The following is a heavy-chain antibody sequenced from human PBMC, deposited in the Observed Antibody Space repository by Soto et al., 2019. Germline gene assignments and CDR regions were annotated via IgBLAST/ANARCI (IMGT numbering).Heavy chain of an antibody. Sequence: GSLRLSCAASGFTFSDYYMSWIRQAPGKGLEWVSAISGSGGSTYYADSVKGRFTISRDNSKNTLYLQMNSLRAEDTAVYYCAKGTSAAAGYSGPDYWGQGTLVTVSS. CDR1: GFTFSDYY. V-gene: IGHV3-23*01. D-gene: IGHD6-13*01. CDR3: AKGTSAAAGYSGPDY. CDR2: ISGSGGST. J-gene: IGHJ4*02.